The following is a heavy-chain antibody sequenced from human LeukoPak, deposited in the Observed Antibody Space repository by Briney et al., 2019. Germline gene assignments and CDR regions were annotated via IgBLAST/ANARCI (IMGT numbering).Heavy chain of an antibody. CDR2: IYSGGST. Sequence: GGSLRLSRAASGFTVSSNYMSWVRQAPGKGLEWVSVIYSGGSTYYADSVKGRFTISRDNSKNTLYLQMNSLRAEDTAVYYCASAPTTDYYYGMDVWGKGTTVTVSS. J-gene: IGHJ6*04. CDR1: GFTVSSNY. CDR3: ASAPTTDYYYGMDV. V-gene: IGHV3-53*01. D-gene: IGHD1-26*01.